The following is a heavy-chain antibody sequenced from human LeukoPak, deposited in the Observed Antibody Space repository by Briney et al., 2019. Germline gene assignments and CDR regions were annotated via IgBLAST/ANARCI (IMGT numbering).Heavy chain of an antibody. V-gene: IGHV3-21*01. D-gene: IGHD2-21*02. CDR3: ARGGGDIPIDS. CDR1: GFTFSTSG. CDR2: ISSRSYG. J-gene: IGHJ4*02. Sequence: GGSPRLSCAASGFTFSTSGMNWVRQAPGKGLEWVASISSRSYGYYADAVKGRFTISRDNARNSLYLQMNSLRAEDTALYYCARGGGDIPIDSWGQGTLVAVSS.